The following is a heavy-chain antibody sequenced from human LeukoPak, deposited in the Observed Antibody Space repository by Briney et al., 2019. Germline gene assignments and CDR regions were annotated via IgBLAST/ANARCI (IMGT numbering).Heavy chain of an antibody. CDR1: GVTFSNYA. CDR3: ASSTTVAGTFWFDP. Sequence: GGSLRLSCTPSGVTFSNYALDWVRQAPGKGLEWVAAISYDGTKTYYTDSVKGRFTISRDDANNTLSLQMDSLRGEDTALYYCASSTTVAGTFWFDPWGQGTLVIVSS. D-gene: IGHD6-19*01. J-gene: IGHJ5*02. CDR2: ISYDGTKT. V-gene: IGHV3-30*04.